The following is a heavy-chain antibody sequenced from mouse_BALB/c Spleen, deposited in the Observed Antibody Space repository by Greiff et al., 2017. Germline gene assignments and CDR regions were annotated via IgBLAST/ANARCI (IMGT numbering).Heavy chain of an antibody. CDR1: GYTFTDYA. J-gene: IGHJ2*01. Sequence: QVQLKQSGAELVRPGVSVKISCKGSGYTFTDYAMHWVKQSHAKSLEWIGVISTYYGDASYNQKFKGKATMTVDKSSSTAYMELARLTSEDSAIYYCARGITTAYYFDDWGQGTTLTVSS. D-gene: IGHD1-2*01. V-gene: IGHV1S137*01. CDR3: ARGITTAYYFDD. CDR2: ISTYYGDA.